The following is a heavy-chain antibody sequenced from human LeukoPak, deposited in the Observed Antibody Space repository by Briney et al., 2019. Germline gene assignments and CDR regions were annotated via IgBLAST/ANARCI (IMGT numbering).Heavy chain of an antibody. D-gene: IGHD2-2*01. CDR2: IYTSGST. V-gene: IGHV4-4*07. CDR1: GGSISSYY. J-gene: IGHJ5*02. Sequence: SETLSLTCTVSGGSISSYYWSWIRQPAGKGLEWIGRIYTSGSTNYNPSLKSRVTMSVDTPKNQFSLKLSSVTAADTAVYYCAREYCSSTSCEGWFDPWGQGTLVTVSS. CDR3: AREYCSSTSCEGWFDP.